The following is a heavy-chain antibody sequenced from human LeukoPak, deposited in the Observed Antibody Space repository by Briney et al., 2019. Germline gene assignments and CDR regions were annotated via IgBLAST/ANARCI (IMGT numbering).Heavy chain of an antibody. CDR1: GFTFSNYS. Sequence: GGSLRLSCAASGFTFSNYSMNWVRQAPGKGLEWVSYISSSGSTMYYADSVKGRFTFSRDNAKNSLYLQMNNLRAEDTAVYYCARKAKISVNFDYWGQGTLVTVSS. J-gene: IGHJ4*02. V-gene: IGHV3-48*01. CDR3: ARKAKISVNFDY. CDR2: ISSSGSTM. D-gene: IGHD5/OR15-5a*01.